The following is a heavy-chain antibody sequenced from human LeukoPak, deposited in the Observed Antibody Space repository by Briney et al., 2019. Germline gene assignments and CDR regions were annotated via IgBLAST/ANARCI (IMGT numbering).Heavy chain of an antibody. Sequence: ASVKVSCKASGYTFTSYGISWVRQAPEQGLEWMGWISAYNGNTNYAQKLQGRVTMTTDTSTSTAYMELRSLRSDDTAVYYCAREIRGRQDYYYYMDVWGKGTTVTVSS. CDR2: ISAYNGNT. CDR3: AREIRGRQDYYYYMDV. J-gene: IGHJ6*03. V-gene: IGHV1-18*01. D-gene: IGHD3-16*01. CDR1: GYTFTSYG.